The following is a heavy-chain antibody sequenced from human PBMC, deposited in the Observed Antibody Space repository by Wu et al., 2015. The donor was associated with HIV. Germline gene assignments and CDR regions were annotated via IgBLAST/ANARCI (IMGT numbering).Heavy chain of an antibody. V-gene: IGHV1-24*01. Sequence: QVQLVQSGAEVKKPGASVKVSCKVSGYTLTELSMHWVRQAPGKGLEWMGGFDPEDGETIYAQKFQGRVTMTEDTSTDTAYMELSSLRSEDTAVYYCAIIGGHPYYDIFRRGNWFDPWGQGTLVTVSS. J-gene: IGHJ5*02. CDR3: AIIGGHPYYDIFRRGNWFDP. CDR2: FDPEDGET. CDR1: GYTLTELS. D-gene: IGHD3-9*01.